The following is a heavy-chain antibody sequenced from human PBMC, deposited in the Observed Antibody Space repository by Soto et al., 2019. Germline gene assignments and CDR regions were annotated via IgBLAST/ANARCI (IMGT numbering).Heavy chain of an antibody. CDR3: AKGGDYDILTGYYMPFDD. CDR1: GFTFSSYA. D-gene: IGHD3-9*01. CDR2: ISGSGGST. V-gene: IGHV3-23*01. Sequence: GGSLRLSCAASGFTFSSYAMSRVRQAPGKGLEWVSAISGSGGSTYYADSVKGRFTISRDNSKNTLYLQMNSLRAEDTAVYYCAKGGDYDILTGYYMPFDDWGQGTLVTVSS. J-gene: IGHJ4*02.